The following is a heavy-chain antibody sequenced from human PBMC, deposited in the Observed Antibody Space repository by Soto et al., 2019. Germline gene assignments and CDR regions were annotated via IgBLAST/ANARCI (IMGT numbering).Heavy chain of an antibody. Sequence: GGSLRLSCAASGFTFSSYWMHWVRQAPGKGLVWVSRINSDGSSTSYADSVKGRFTISRDNAKNTLYLQMNSLRAEDTAVYYCARGYSSSADDYWGQGTLVTVSS. CDR1: GFTFSSYW. CDR2: INSDGSST. CDR3: ARGYSSSADDY. J-gene: IGHJ4*02. V-gene: IGHV3-74*01. D-gene: IGHD6-6*01.